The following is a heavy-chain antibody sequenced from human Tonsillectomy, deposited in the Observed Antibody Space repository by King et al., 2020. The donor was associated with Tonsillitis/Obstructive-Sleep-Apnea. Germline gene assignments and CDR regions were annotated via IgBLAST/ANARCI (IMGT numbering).Heavy chain of an antibody. J-gene: IGHJ6*03. CDR2: IDPSDSYT. Sequence: QLVQSGAEVKKPGASLRISCKGSGYSFTNYWIDWVRQMPGKGLEWMGTIDPSDSYTNYSPSFQGHVTISADKSISTAYVQWSSLKASDTAMYYCARRYFDGHYYYYMDVWGKGTTLTVSS. V-gene: IGHV5-10-1*01. CDR1: GYSFTNYW. CDR3: ARRYFDGHYYYYMDV. D-gene: IGHD3-9*01.